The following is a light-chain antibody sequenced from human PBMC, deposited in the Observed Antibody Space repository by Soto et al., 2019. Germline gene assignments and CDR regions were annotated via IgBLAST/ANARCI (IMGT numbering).Light chain of an antibody. Sequence: DIQMTQSPSSLSASVGDRVTITCRASQGVSTYLIWYQQRQGRPPKLLICAASNLLGGVPSRFSGSGSGTNFTLTINSLQPEDFATYYCQQSYRTPHTFGQGTKLETK. CDR3: QQSYRTPHT. CDR2: AAS. J-gene: IGKJ2*01. CDR1: QGVSTY. V-gene: IGKV1-39*01.